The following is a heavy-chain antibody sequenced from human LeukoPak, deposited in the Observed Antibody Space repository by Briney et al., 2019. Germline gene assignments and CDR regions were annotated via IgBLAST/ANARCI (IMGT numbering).Heavy chain of an antibody. V-gene: IGHV4-59*01. Sequence: SETLSLTCTVSGGSISSYYWSWIRQPPGKGLEWIGYIYYSGSTNYNPSLKSRVTISVDTSKNQFSLKLSSVTAEDTAVYYCAREYPGTGAFDYWGQGTLVTVSS. CDR2: IYYSGST. CDR1: GGSISSYY. CDR3: AREYPGTGAFDY. J-gene: IGHJ4*02. D-gene: IGHD1-1*01.